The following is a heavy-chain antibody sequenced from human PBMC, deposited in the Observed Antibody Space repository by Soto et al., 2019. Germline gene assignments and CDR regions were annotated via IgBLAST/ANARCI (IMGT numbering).Heavy chain of an antibody. CDR3: ARDRPSPYCSSTSCSSYFDY. CDR1: GFTLSSYA. Sequence: GGSLRLSCAASGFTLSSYAMQWVRQAPGKGLEWVAVISYDGSNKYYADSVKGRFTISRDNSKNTLYLPMNSLRAEDTAVYYCARDRPSPYCSSTSCSSYFDYWGQGTLVTVSS. CDR2: ISYDGSNK. J-gene: IGHJ4*02. D-gene: IGHD2-2*01. V-gene: IGHV3-30-3*01.